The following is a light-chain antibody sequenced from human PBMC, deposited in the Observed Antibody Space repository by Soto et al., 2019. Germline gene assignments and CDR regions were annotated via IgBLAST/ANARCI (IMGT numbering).Light chain of an antibody. J-gene: IGLJ1*01. CDR3: SSYTSSSTLYV. Sequence: QSVPTQPASVSGSPGQSITISCTGTSNDVGGYNYVSWYQQHPGKAPKLMIYDVSNRPSGVSNRFSGSKSGNTASLTISGLQAEDEADYYCSSYTSSSTLYVFGTGTKVNVL. CDR1: SNDVGGYNY. V-gene: IGLV2-14*01. CDR2: DVS.